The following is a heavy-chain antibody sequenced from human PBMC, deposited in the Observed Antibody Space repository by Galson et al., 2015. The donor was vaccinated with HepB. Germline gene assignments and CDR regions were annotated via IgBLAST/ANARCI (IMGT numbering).Heavy chain of an antibody. CDR3: AKDQSSSLWFGELLPGYYYGMDV. CDR1: GFTFSSYA. D-gene: IGHD3-10*01. V-gene: IGHV3-23*01. CDR2: ISGSGGST. Sequence: SLRLSCAASGFTFSSYAMSWVRQAPGKGLEWVSAISGSGGSTYYADSVKGRFTISRDNSKNTLYLQMNSLRAEDTAVYYCAKDQSSSLWFGELLPGYYYGMDVWGQGTTVTVSS. J-gene: IGHJ6*02.